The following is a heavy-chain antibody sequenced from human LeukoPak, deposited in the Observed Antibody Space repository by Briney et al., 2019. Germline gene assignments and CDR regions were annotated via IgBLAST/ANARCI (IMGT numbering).Heavy chain of an antibody. CDR2: ISPSGGST. J-gene: IGHJ4*02. CDR3: AKDGGLWVSAHWGDS. CDR1: EFTFSTYA. V-gene: IGHV3-23*01. Sequence: GGSLRLSCAASEFTFSTYAMSWVRQAPGKGLEWVSVISPSGGSTYYADSVKGRFTISRDNSKNTLYLQMNSLRAEDTAVYYCAKDGGLWVSAHWGDSWGRGTLVTVSS. D-gene: IGHD7-27*01.